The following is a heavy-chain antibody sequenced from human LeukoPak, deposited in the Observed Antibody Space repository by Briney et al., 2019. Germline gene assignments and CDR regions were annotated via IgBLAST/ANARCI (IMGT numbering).Heavy chain of an antibody. CDR3: ARSIVVVPAALYFDY. D-gene: IGHD2-2*01. Sequence: ASVKVSCKASGYTFTSYYMHWVRQAPGQGLEWMGIINPSGGSTSYAQKFQGRVTMTRDTSTSTVYMELSSLRSEDTAVYYCARSIVVVPAALYFDYWGQGTLVTVSS. J-gene: IGHJ4*02. V-gene: IGHV1-46*01. CDR1: GYTFTSYY. CDR2: INPSGGST.